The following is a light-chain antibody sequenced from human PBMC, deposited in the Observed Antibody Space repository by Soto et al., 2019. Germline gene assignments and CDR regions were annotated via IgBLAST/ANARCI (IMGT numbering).Light chain of an antibody. V-gene: IGLV1-44*01. CDR2: SNN. J-gene: IGLJ2*01. CDR1: SSSIGSNT. CDR3: AAWDDSLTCL. Sequence: QSALTQPPSASGSPGQWVTISCSGSSSSIGSNTVNWYQQLPGTAPKLLIYSNNQRPSGVPDRFSGSKSGTSASLAISGLQSEDEADYYCAAWDDSLTCLFGGGTQLTVL.